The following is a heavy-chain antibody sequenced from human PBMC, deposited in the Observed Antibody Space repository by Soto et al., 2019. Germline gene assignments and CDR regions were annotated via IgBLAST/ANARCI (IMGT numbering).Heavy chain of an antibody. J-gene: IGHJ3*02. CDR2: INPNSGGT. D-gene: IGHD2-15*01. Sequence: QVQLVQSGAEVKKPGASVKVSCKASGYTFTGYYMYWVRQAPGQGLEWMGWINPNSGGTNYAQKFQGRVTMTRDTSISTAYMELSRLRSDDTAVYYCAREVVVASTLHACDIWGQGTMVTVSS. V-gene: IGHV1-2*02. CDR3: AREVVVASTLHACDI. CDR1: GYTFTGYY.